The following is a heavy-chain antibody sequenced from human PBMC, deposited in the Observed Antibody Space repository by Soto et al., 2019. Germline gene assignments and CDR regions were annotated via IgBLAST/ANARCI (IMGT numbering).Heavy chain of an antibody. CDR3: ARGDVNYYDSSGYDWFDP. CDR2: ISAYNGNT. V-gene: IGHV1-18*01. CDR1: GYTFTSYG. J-gene: IGHJ5*02. D-gene: IGHD3-22*01. Sequence: ASVKVSCKASGYTFTSYGISWVRQAPGQGLEWMGWISAYNGNTNYAQKLQGRVTMTTDTSTSTAYMELRSLRSDDTAVYYCARGDVNYYDSSGYDWFDPWGQGTLVTVSS.